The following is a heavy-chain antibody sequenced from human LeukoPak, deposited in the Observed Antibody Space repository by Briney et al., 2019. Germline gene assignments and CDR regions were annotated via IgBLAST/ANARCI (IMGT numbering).Heavy chain of an antibody. CDR2: ITGDGGNT. D-gene: IGHD1-26*01. Sequence: GGSLRLSCAVSGFTFSNFVMSWVRQAPGKGLEWVSSITGDGGNTFYADSVKGRFTISRDNSMNTLYLQMDSLRADDTAVYYCAKGGRGQRVNFDCWGQGALVTVSS. J-gene: IGHJ4*02. V-gene: IGHV3-23*01. CDR1: GFTFSNFV. CDR3: AKGGRGQRVNFDC.